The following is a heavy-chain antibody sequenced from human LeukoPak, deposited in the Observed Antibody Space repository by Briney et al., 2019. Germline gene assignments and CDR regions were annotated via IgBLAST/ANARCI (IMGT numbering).Heavy chain of an antibody. CDR1: GYSFTSYW. CDR2: IDPSDSYT. J-gene: IGHJ4*02. Sequence: GESLRISCKGSGYSFTSYWISWVRQVPGKGLEWMGRIDPSDSYTNYSPSFQGHVTISADKSISTAYLQWSSLKASDTAMYYCARSNLPYYDILTGYYPPPYYFDYWGQGTLVTVSS. CDR3: ARSNLPYYDILTGYYPPPYYFDY. V-gene: IGHV5-10-1*01. D-gene: IGHD3-9*01.